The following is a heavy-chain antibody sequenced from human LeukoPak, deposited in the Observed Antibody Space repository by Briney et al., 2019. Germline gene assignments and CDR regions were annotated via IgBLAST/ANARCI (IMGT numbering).Heavy chain of an antibody. D-gene: IGHD6-19*01. CDR1: GFTFNSYD. Sequence: PGGSLRLSCAASGFTFNSYDMNWVRQAPGKGLEWVANIKQDGSERNYVDSVKGRFTISRDNAKNSLYLQMDSLRAEDTAVYYCARDGGWYRDYWGQGTLVTVSS. CDR2: IKQDGSER. V-gene: IGHV3-7*01. CDR3: ARDGGWYRDY. J-gene: IGHJ4*02.